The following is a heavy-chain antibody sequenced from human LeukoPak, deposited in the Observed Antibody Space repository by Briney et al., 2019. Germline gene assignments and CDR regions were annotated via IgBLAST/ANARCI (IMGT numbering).Heavy chain of an antibody. Sequence: GGSLRLSCAASGFTFSSYAMSWVRQAPGKGLEWVANINHDGSEKYYVDSVKDRFSISRDNAKNSLYLQMNSLRAEDAAVYYCTRENWYLDYWGQGNLVTVSS. J-gene: IGHJ4*02. CDR3: TRENWYLDY. V-gene: IGHV3-7*01. CDR1: GFTFSSYA. CDR2: INHDGSEK.